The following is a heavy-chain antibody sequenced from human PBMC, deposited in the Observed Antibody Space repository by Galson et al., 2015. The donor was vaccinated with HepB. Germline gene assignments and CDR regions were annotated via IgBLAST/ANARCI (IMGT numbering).Heavy chain of an antibody. V-gene: IGHV3-30*04. CDR1: GFTFSSYA. Sequence: SLRLSCAASGFTFSSYAMHWVRQAPGKGLEWVAVISYDGSDKYYADSVKGRFTISRDNSKDTLDPQMNSLRADDTAVYYCARVVYSGSYLDYFDYWGQGTLVTVSS. CDR3: ARVVYSGSYLDYFDY. CDR2: ISYDGSDK. D-gene: IGHD1-26*01. J-gene: IGHJ4*02.